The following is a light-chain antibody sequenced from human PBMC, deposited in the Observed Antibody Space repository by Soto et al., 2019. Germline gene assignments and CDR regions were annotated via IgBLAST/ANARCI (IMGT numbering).Light chain of an antibody. J-gene: IGLJ1*01. CDR1: RSNIGTNT. CDR3: AAWDDSLNGQV. V-gene: IGLV1-44*01. Sequence: QSVLTESPSASGTPGQRVTISCSGSRSNIGTNTVNWYQQLPGTAPKLLIYTNNERPSGVPDRFSGSKSGTSASLAISGLXSEDEADYYCAAWDDSLNGQVFGTGTKVTVL. CDR2: TNN.